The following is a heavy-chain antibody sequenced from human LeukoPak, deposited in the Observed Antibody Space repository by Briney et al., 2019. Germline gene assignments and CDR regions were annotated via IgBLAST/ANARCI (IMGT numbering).Heavy chain of an antibody. CDR2: IYYSGST. V-gene: IGHV4-39*01. Sequence: SETLSLTCTVSSGSISSSGYYWGWIRQPPGKGLEWIASIYYSGSTYYNPSLKSRVTISVDTSKNQLSLKLSSLTAADTAVYYCARHEYSGSYYGLSWFDPWGQGTLVTVSS. CDR1: SGSISSSGYY. D-gene: IGHD1-26*01. J-gene: IGHJ5*02. CDR3: ARHEYSGSYYGLSWFDP.